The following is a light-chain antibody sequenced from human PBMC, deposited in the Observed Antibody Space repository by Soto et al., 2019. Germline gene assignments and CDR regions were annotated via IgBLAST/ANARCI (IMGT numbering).Light chain of an antibody. Sequence: DIQMTQSPSTLSASIGDRITISCRASQNIDTWLAWYQQRPGEAPKLLIYTASNLENGVPSRFSGSESGTAFTLTISSLQPEDFATYYCQQYSDSSRSFGQGTQVE. CDR2: TAS. CDR1: QNIDTW. CDR3: QQYSDSSRS. V-gene: IGKV1-5*03. J-gene: IGKJ1*01.